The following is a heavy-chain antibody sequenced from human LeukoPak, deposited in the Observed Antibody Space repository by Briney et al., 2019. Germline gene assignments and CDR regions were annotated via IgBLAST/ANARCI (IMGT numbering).Heavy chain of an antibody. Sequence: GGSLRLSCAASGFTFSSYAMSWVRQAPGKGLEWVSAISGSGSSTYYADSVKGRFTISRDNAKNSLYLQMNSLRAEDTAVYYCARRYCSGGSCYIRHWGQGTLVTVSS. V-gene: IGHV3-23*01. CDR3: ARRYCSGGSCYIRH. CDR1: GFTFSSYA. D-gene: IGHD2-15*01. J-gene: IGHJ1*01. CDR2: ISGSGSST.